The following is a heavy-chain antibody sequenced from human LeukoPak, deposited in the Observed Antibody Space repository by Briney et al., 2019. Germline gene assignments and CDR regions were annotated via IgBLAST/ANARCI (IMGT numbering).Heavy chain of an antibody. Sequence: ASVKVSCKASGYTFTNFDINWVRQASGQGLEWMGWISAYNGNTNYAQKLQGRVTMTTDTSTSTAYMELRCLRSDDTAVYYCAREETGTTSRWFDPGGQGTLVTVSS. D-gene: IGHD1-1*01. V-gene: IGHV1-18*01. CDR3: AREETGTTSRWFDP. CDR2: ISAYNGNT. J-gene: IGHJ5*02. CDR1: GYTFTNFD.